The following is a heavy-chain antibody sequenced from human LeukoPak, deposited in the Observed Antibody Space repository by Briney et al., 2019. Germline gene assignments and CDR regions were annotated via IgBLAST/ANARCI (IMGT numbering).Heavy chain of an antibody. J-gene: IGHJ4*02. CDR3: ARGGSGSYYTIFDY. D-gene: IGHD3-10*01. Sequence: PGGSLRLSCAASGFTFSSYSMNWVRQAPGRGLEWVSSITSSSTYIYYADSVKGRFTIPRDNAKNSLFLQMNSLRAEDTAVYYCARGGSGSYYTIFDYWGQGTLVTVSS. CDR1: GFTFSSYS. CDR2: ITSSSTYI. V-gene: IGHV3-21*01.